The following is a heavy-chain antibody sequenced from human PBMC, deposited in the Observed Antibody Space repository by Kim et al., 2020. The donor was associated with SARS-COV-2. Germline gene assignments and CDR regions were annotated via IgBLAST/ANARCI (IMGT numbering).Heavy chain of an antibody. V-gene: IGHV3-11*04. CDR3: ASELRVAVSAPWAFDI. Sequence: GGSLRLSCEASGLTFSAYYFSWVRQAPGKGLEWLSYITYTGSTIYYADSVRGRFTTSRDNVKNSLYLQMNSLRDEDTAVYYCASELRVAVSAPWAFDIWGQGTTVTVS. J-gene: IGHJ3*02. D-gene: IGHD6-19*01. CDR1: GLTFSAYY. CDR2: ITYTGSTI.